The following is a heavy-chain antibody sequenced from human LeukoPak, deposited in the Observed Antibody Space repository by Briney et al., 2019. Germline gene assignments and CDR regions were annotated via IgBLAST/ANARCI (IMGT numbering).Heavy chain of an antibody. CDR2: IYSGGST. CDR3: ARENTGSYREFDY. V-gene: IGHV4-4*07. Sequence: PSETLSLTCTVSGGSISSYYWSWIRQPAGKGLEWIGRIYSGGSTNYNPSPKSRATMSVDSSNNQFSLKLSSVTAADTAVFYCARENTGSYREFDYWGQGTLVTVSS. CDR1: GGSISSYY. J-gene: IGHJ4*02. D-gene: IGHD1-26*01.